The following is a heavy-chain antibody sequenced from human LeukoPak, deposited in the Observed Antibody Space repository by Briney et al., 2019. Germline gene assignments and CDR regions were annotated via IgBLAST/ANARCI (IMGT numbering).Heavy chain of an antibody. CDR2: INSDGRRT. Sequence: GGSLRLSCAASGFTFSNDWMHWVRQAPGKGVVWVSRINSDGRRTNYADSVKGRFTISRDNAKNTLFLQMSSLRAEDTGIYYCVRAMGSIVDFWGQGTLVTVSS. J-gene: IGHJ4*02. CDR1: GFTFSNDW. V-gene: IGHV3-74*01. CDR3: VRAMGSIVDF. D-gene: IGHD6-6*01.